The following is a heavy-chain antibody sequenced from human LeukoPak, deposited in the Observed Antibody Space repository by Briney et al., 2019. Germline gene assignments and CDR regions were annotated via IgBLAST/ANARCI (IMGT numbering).Heavy chain of an antibody. D-gene: IGHD3-22*01. CDR3: ATDRTTTYYYDARPYYYSDS. J-gene: IGHJ4*02. Sequence: GGSLRLSCEASGFPFSSYSMTWVRQAPGKGLEWVANIKEDGSEKYVDSVKGRFTISRDNAKNSLYLQMNSLRGEDTAVYFRATDRTTTYYYDARPYYYSDSWGQGTLVTVSS. CDR2: IKEDGSE. CDR1: GFPFSSYS. V-gene: IGHV3-7*01.